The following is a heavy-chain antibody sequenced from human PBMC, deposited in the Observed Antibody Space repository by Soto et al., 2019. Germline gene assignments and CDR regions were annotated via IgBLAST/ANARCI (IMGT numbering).Heavy chain of an antibody. V-gene: IGHV3-30-3*01. CDR1: GFTFNTYV. J-gene: IGHJ4*02. D-gene: IGHD5-12*01. CDR2: VSSAGGSK. Sequence: QVQLVESGGGVVQSGKSLRLSCAASGFTFNTYVMHWVRQAPGKGLEWLAFVSSAGGSKYYADSVTGRFTISRDNSQNTLHLQMNSLGPEGTAVYYCARVGGYSGYDPLDYWGQGTLVTVSS. CDR3: ARVGGYSGYDPLDY.